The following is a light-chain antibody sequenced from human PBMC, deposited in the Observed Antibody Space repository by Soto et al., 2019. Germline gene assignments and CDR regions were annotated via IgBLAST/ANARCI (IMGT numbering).Light chain of an antibody. CDR2: GAS. V-gene: IGKV3-20*01. CDR1: QSVSSSY. Sequence: EIVLTQSPGTLSLSPGERATLSCRASQSVSSSYLAWYQKKPGQAPRLLIYGASNRANGIPDRFSGSGSGKDFTLPTTTVEPEDFAVFFCQKYVTSPYIFGQGPKLEIK. CDR3: QKYVTSPYI. J-gene: IGKJ2*01.